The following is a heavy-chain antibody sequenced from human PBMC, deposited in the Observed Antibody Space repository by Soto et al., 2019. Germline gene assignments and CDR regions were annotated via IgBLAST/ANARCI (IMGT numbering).Heavy chain of an antibody. V-gene: IGHV4-59*08. CDR2: IYYSGST. Sequence: PSETLSLTCTVSGGYLSSYYWSWIRQPPGKGLEWIGYIYYSGSTNYNPSLKSRVTISVDTSKNQFSLKLSSVTAADTAVYYCARGERWQGHDYWGQGTLVTVSS. D-gene: IGHD3-10*01. CDR3: ARGERWQGHDY. J-gene: IGHJ4*02. CDR1: GGYLSSYY.